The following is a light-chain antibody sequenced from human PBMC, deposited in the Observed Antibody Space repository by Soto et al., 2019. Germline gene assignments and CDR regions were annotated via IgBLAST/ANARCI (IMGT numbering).Light chain of an antibody. CDR1: QSVSSN. Sequence: EIVKTQSPATLSVSPGERATLSCRASQSVSSNLAWYQQKPGQAPSLLIYGASTRATGIPARFSGSGSGTDFTLTISSLQSEDFAVYYCQQYNNWPRTFGQGTKVEIK. J-gene: IGKJ1*01. CDR2: GAS. V-gene: IGKV3-15*01. CDR3: QQYNNWPRT.